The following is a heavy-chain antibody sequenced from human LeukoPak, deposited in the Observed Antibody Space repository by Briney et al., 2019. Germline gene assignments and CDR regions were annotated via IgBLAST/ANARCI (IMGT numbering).Heavy chain of an antibody. D-gene: IGHD5-24*01. J-gene: IGHJ4*02. CDR3: ARGLEMATISSVG. V-gene: IGHV1-2*06. CDR2: INPNSGGT. CDR1: GYTFTSYD. Sequence: GASVKVSCKASGYTFTSYDINWVRQATGQGLEWMGRINPNSGGTNYAQKFQGRVTMTRDTSISTAYMELSRLRSDDTAVYHCARGLEMATISSVGWGQGTLVTVSS.